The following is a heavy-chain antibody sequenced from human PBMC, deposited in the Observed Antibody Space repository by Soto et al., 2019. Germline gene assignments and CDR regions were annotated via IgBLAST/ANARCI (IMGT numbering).Heavy chain of an antibody. CDR2: TYYRSKWYN. V-gene: IGHV6-1*01. CDR1: GDSVSSNSAA. J-gene: IGHJ6*02. D-gene: IGHD6-13*01. Sequence: SQTLSLTCAISGDSVSSNSAAWNWIRPSPSRGLEWLGRTYYRSKWYNDYAVSVKSRITINPDTSKDQFSLQLNSVTPEDTAVYYCAREYSSSGVYYYYGMDVWGQGTTVTVSS. CDR3: AREYSSSGVYYYYGMDV.